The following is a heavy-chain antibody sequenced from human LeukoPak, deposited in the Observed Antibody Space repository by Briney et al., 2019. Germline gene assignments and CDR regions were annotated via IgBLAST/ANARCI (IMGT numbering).Heavy chain of an antibody. D-gene: IGHD6-19*01. CDR1: GFTFSSYW. Sequence: PGGSLRLSCTASGFTFSSYWMNWVRQAPGKGLGWVANIKQDGSDKHYVDSVKGRFTISRDNAKNSLYLQMNNLRAEDTAVYYCARDIAAGNLFDPWGQGTLVTVSS. CDR3: ARDIAAGNLFDP. V-gene: IGHV3-7*05. J-gene: IGHJ5*02. CDR2: IKQDGSDK.